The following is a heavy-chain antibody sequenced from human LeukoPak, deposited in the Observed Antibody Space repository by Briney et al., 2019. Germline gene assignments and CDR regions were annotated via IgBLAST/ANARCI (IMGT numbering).Heavy chain of an antibody. J-gene: IGHJ4*02. CDR3: AKARREKNMCTDGNFNS. Sequence: GGSLRLSCVVSGFTFSHYAMSWVRQSPGKGLEWVSGLSGRGDSKYYSDAVNGRFSISRDNSRNTLFLQLNRLRPEDTAVYFEAKARREKNMCTDGNFNSGGKGTLVTVSS. D-gene: IGHD2-8*02. CDR1: GFTFSHYA. CDR2: LSGRGDSK. V-gene: IGHV3-23*01.